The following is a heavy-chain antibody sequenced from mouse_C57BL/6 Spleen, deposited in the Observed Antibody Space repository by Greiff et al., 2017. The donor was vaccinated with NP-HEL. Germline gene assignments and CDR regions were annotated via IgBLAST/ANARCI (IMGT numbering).Heavy chain of an antibody. CDR1: GFTFSDYY. Sequence: EVQLVESGGGLVQPGGSLKLSCAASGFTFSDYYMYWVRQTPEKRLEWVAYISNGGGRTYYPDTVKGRFTISRANAKNTLYLKMSRLKSKDTAMYYCARQGMITTGYYYAMDYWGQGTSVTVSS. J-gene: IGHJ4*01. V-gene: IGHV5-12*01. CDR3: ARQGMITTGYYYAMDY. CDR2: ISNGGGRT. D-gene: IGHD2-4*01.